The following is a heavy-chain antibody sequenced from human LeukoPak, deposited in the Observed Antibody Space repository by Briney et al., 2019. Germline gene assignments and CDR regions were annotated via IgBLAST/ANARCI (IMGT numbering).Heavy chain of an antibody. CDR1: GGSFSGYY. J-gene: IGHJ4*02. CDR2: INHSGST. Sequence: SETLSLTCAVYGGSFSGYYWSWIRQPPGKGLEWIGEINHSGSTNYNPSLKSRVTISVDTSKNQFSLKLSSVTAADTAVYYCARGYSSSSLAFDHWGQGTLVTVSS. D-gene: IGHD6-6*01. V-gene: IGHV4-34*01. CDR3: ARGYSSSSLAFDH.